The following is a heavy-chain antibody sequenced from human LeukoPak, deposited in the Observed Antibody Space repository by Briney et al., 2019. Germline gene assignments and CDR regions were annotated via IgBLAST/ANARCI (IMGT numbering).Heavy chain of an antibody. Sequence: SETLSLTCTVSGGSISSSDINWGWIRQPPGKGLEWIGVISYSGSTYYNPSLKSRVTISVDTSKSHFSLKLSSVTAADTAIYYCARLDKGIKAAHFDYWGQGTLVTVSS. CDR2: ISYSGST. D-gene: IGHD6-25*01. CDR1: GGSISSSDIN. J-gene: IGHJ4*02. V-gene: IGHV4-39*01. CDR3: ARLDKGIKAAHFDY.